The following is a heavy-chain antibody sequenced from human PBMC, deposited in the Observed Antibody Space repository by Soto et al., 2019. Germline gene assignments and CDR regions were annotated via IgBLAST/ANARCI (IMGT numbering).Heavy chain of an antibody. V-gene: IGHV1-69*06. J-gene: IGHJ6*02. D-gene: IGHD3-3*01. CDR2: IIPLFGTT. CDR3: ARGDTIFESSERYYHCGLDV. CDR1: EGTFNSYV. Sequence: QVKLVQSRAEVKKPGSSVRVSCKASEGTFNSYVVSWVRQAPGQGLQWMGGIIPLFGTTNYAHQLEGRVTITADTSTTTAYMELSGLRPGDTAVYYCARGDTIFESSERYYHCGLDVWGQGTTVIVSS.